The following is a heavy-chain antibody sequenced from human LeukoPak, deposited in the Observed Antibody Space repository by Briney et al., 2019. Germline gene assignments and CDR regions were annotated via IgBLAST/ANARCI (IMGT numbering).Heavy chain of an antibody. CDR3: ARVGRNYGYSYGYVGYYFDY. CDR2: INHSGST. Sequence: SETLSLTCAVYGGSFSGYYWSWIRQPPGKGLEWIGEINHSGSTNYNPSLKSRVTISVDTSKNQFSLKLSSVTAGDTAVYYCARVGRNYGYSYGYVGYYFDYWGQGTLVTVSS. CDR1: GGSFSGYY. J-gene: IGHJ4*02. D-gene: IGHD5-18*01. V-gene: IGHV4-34*01.